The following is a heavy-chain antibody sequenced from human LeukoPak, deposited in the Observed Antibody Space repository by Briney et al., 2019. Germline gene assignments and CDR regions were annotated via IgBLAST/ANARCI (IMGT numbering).Heavy chain of an antibody. Sequence: GGSLRLSCAASGFTFSSYWMHWVRQAPGKGLVWVSRINSDGSSTSYADSVKGRFTISRDNAKNSLYLQMNSLRAEDTAVYYCANHDYTHPGGGYWGQGTLVTVSS. V-gene: IGHV3-74*01. D-gene: IGHD2-2*02. J-gene: IGHJ4*02. CDR3: ANHDYTHPGGGY. CDR1: GFTFSSYW. CDR2: INSDGSST.